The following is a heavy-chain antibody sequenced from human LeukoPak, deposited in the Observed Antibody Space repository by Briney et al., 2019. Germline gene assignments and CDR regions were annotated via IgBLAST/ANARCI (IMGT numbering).Heavy chain of an antibody. CDR2: ISYDGSNK. CDR3: AREAGYCSSTSCSWAY. J-gene: IGHJ4*02. Sequence: PGGSLRLSCAASGFAFSDYYMSWIRQAPGKGLEWVAVISYDGSNKYYADSVKGRFTISRDNSKNTLYLQMNSLRAEDTAVYYCAREAGYCSSTSCSWAYWGQGTLVTVSS. V-gene: IGHV3-30-3*01. D-gene: IGHD2-2*01. CDR1: GFAFSDYY.